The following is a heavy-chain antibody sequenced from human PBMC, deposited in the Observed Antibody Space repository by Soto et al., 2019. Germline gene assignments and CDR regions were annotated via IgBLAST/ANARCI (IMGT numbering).Heavy chain of an antibody. D-gene: IGHD6-19*01. CDR1: VFPFSSYG. J-gene: IGHJ3*02. Sequence: GGSMRLSCAASVFPFSSYGMHWVRQAPGKGLEWVAVIWYDGSNKYYADSVKGRFTISRDNSKNTLYLQMNSLRAEDTAVYYCAREGQWLPYGDAFDIWGQGTMVTVSS. CDR2: IWYDGSNK. CDR3: AREGQWLPYGDAFDI. V-gene: IGHV3-33*01.